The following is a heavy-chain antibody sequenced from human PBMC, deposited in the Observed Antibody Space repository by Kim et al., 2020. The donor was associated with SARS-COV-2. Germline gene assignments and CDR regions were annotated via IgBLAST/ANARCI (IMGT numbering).Heavy chain of an antibody. D-gene: IGHD3-9*01. J-gene: IGHJ4*02. V-gene: IGHV3-7*05. Sequence: GGSLRLSCAASGFTFRNYRMNWVRQAPGKGLEWVANIKKSGSEKNYVDSMKGRLTISRDNAKNSLFLQMNNLRADDTAVYYCAGGFGGLTDHWGQGTLVTVSS. CDR3: AGGFGGLTDH. CDR2: IKKSGSEK. CDR1: GFTFRNYR.